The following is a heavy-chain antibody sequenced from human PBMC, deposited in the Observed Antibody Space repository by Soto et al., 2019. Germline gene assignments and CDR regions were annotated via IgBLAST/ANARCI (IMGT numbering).Heavy chain of an antibody. V-gene: IGHV1-2*02. CDR2: INPNTGEI. Sequence: QVQLVQSGAEVKMPGASVRVSCKASGYTFTGYYMHWVRQAPGQGLQWMGWINPNTGEIRYSQKFQGRVTMTTDTSISTAYMDLSSLRSDDTAVYYCARDSYNLHDYWGQGTLVTVSS. J-gene: IGHJ4*02. CDR3: ARDSYNLHDY. CDR1: GYTFTGYY. D-gene: IGHD1-26*01.